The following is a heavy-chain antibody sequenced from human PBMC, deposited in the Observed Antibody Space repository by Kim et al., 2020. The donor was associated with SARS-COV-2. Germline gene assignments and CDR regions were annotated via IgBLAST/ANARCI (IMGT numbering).Heavy chain of an antibody. V-gene: IGHV3-53*01. J-gene: IGHJ4*02. CDR3: ARVVKDGDYFDY. D-gene: IGHD4-17*01. Sequence: GGSLRLSCAASGFTVSSNYMSWVRQAPGKGLEWVSVIYSGGSTYYADSVKGRFTISRDNSKNTLYLQMNSLRAEDTAVYYCARVVKDGDYFDYWGQGTLVTVSS. CDR1: GFTVSSNY. CDR2: IYSGGST.